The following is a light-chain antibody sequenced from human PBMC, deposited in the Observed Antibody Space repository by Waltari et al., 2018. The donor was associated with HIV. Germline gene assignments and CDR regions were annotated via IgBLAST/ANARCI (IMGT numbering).Light chain of an antibody. CDR1: SSDVGGYNY. Sequence: QSALTQPASVSGSPGQSITISCTGASSDVGGYNYVSWYQQHPGKAPKLIIYEVSNRPSGLSDRFSGSRSGNTASLTISGLQADDEAVYYCCSRAAFNILLFGGGTKVTVL. CDR3: CSRAAFNILL. J-gene: IGLJ2*01. V-gene: IGLV2-14*01. CDR2: EVS.